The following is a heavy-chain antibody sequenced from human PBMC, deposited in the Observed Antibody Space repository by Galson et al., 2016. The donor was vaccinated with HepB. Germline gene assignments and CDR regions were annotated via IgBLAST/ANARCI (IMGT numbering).Heavy chain of an antibody. CDR1: GFTFSEHN. V-gene: IGHV3-30*04. CDR2: VSYHGSIE. J-gene: IGHJ5*02. Sequence: SLRLSCAGSGFTFSEHNIHWVRQAPGKGLEWVAVVSYHGSIEYYADSVKGRFTISRDNSKNTLYLQMNSLTTEDTALYYCSRGPYQLLSWFDPWGQGTLVTVSS. D-gene: IGHD2-2*01. CDR3: SRGPYQLLSWFDP.